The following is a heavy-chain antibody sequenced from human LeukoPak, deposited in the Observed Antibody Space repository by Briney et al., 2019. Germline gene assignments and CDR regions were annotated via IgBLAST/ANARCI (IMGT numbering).Heavy chain of an antibody. D-gene: IGHD1-26*01. CDR1: RFTFSTYS. CDR3: ARDSLVGSTTPVFDY. V-gene: IGHV3-21*04. J-gene: IGHJ4*02. CDR2: IDSTSTYI. Sequence: PGGFLRLSCAASRFTFSTYSMNWVRQAPGKGLEWVSSIDSTSTYIYYADSVKGRFTISRDNAKNSLYLQMDSLRAEDTAVYYCARDSLVGSTTPVFDYWGQGTLVTVSS.